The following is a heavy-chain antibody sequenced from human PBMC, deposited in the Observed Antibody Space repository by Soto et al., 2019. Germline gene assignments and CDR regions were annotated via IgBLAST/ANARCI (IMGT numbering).Heavy chain of an antibody. CDR3: ARGGIAYPNGIDY. CDR1: GGTFSSYT. CDR2: IIPILGIA. Sequence: ASVKVSCKASGGTFSSYTISWVRQAPGQGLEWMGRIIPILGIANYAQKFQGRVTITADKSTSTAYMELSSLRSEDTAVYYCARGGIAYPNGIDYWGQGTLVTVSS. D-gene: IGHD6-13*01. J-gene: IGHJ4*02. V-gene: IGHV1-69*02.